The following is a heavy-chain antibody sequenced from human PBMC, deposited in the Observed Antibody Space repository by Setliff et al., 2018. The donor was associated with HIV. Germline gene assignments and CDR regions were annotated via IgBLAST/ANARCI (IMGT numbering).Heavy chain of an antibody. Sequence: SVKVSCKASGGTFNSYAISWVRQAPGQGLEWMGGIIPIFGTANYAQKFQGRVTITADESTSTAYMELSSLRSEDTAVYYCARAADSYDTTNYHFTYYYMDVWGKGTTVTVSS. CDR2: IIPIFGTA. J-gene: IGHJ6*03. CDR1: GGTFNSYA. V-gene: IGHV1-69*13. CDR3: ARAADSYDTTNYHFTYYYMDV. D-gene: IGHD3-22*01.